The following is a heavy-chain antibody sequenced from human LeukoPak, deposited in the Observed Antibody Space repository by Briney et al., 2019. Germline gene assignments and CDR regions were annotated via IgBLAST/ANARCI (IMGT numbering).Heavy chain of an antibody. V-gene: IGHV3-74*01. J-gene: IGHJ4*02. CDR2: VNRDGSST. D-gene: IGHD6-13*01. CDR1: GFTFSSYW. CDR3: ARDRSISAAGDTY. Sequence: GGSLRLSCVASGFTFSSYWMHWVRQAPGKGLVWVSRVNRDGSSTSYADSVKGRFTISRDNAKNTLSLQMNSLRAEDTAIYYCARDRSISAAGDTYWGQGTLVTVSS.